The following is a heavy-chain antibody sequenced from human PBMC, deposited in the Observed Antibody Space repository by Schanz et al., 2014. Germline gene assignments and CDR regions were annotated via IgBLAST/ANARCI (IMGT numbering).Heavy chain of an antibody. CDR3: ARRSVSPSGNSYGYVVAWFDP. Sequence: QVQLQESGPGLVKPSGTLSLTCAVSGGSISSSNWWSWVRQPPGKGLEWIGEIYHSGSTNYKPSLKRGSPITANKSKTLFPLKLGSGTAADTAVYYCARRSVSPSGNSYGYVVAWFDPWGQGTLVTVSS. J-gene: IGHJ5*02. V-gene: IGHV4-4*02. CDR1: GGSISSSNW. CDR2: IYHSGST. D-gene: IGHD5-18*01.